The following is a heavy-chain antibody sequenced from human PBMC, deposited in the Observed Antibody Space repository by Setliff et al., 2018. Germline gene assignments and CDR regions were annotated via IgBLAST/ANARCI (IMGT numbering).Heavy chain of an antibody. V-gene: IGHV4-39*07. CDR1: GGSISSSLYY. CDR3: ARVSGMGSPPYYYYYCGMDV. CDR2: IYYSGST. D-gene: IGHD6-25*01. J-gene: IGHJ6*02. Sequence: PSETLSLTCTVSGGSISSSLYYWGWIRQPPGKGLEWIGSIYYSGSTYYNPSLKSRVTISVDTSKNQFSLKLSSVTAADTAVYSCARVSGMGSPPYYYYYCGMDVWGRGTTVTVSS.